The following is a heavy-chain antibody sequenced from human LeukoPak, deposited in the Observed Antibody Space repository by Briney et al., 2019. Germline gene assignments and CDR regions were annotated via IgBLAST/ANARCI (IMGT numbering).Heavy chain of an antibody. D-gene: IGHD5-18*01. CDR3: ARGSRYSYGYDKYYYYYYMDV. V-gene: IGHV4-38-2*02. CDR2: INHSGST. CDR1: GYSISSGYY. Sequence: PSETLSLTCTVSGYSISSGYYWGWIRQPPGKGLEWIGEINHSGSTNYNPSLKSRVTISVDTSKNQFSLKLSSVTAADTAVYYCARGSRYSYGYDKYYYYYYMDVWGKGTTVTVSS. J-gene: IGHJ6*03.